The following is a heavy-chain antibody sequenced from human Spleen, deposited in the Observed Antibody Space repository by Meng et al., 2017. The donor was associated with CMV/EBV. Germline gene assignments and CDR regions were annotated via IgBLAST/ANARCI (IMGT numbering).Heavy chain of an antibody. D-gene: IGHD3-16*02. V-gene: IGHV4-39*07. J-gene: IGHJ4*02. CDR3: ARDYIWGSYRCFDS. CDR1: GDSITSTNYY. CDR2: IYYSGTT. Sequence: GSLRLSCTVSGDSITSTNYYWGWIRQPPGKGLEWIGRIYYSGTTYYNPSLKSRVTISLDKSKNQFSIKVKSMTAADTALYYCARDYIWGSYRCFDSWGQGTLVTVSS.